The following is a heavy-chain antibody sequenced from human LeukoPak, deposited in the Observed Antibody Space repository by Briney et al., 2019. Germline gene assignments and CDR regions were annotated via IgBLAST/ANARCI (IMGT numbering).Heavy chain of an antibody. D-gene: IGHD3-10*01. CDR1: GGSISSSSYY. V-gene: IGHV4-39*01. J-gene: IGHJ4*02. CDR2: IYYSGST. Sequence: SETLSLTCTVSGGSISSSSYYWGWIRQPPGKGLEWIGSIYYSGSTYYNPSLKSRVTISIDTSKNQFSLKLSSVTAADTAVYYCARLSARYYGSGTVDYWGQGTLVTVS. CDR3: ARLSARYYGSGTVDY.